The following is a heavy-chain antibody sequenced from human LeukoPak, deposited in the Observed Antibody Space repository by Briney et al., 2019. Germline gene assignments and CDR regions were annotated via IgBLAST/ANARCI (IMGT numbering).Heavy chain of an antibody. CDR2: IDPSDSYT. CDR1: GYSFTSYW. CDR3: ARQKVAATRLNWFDP. Sequence: GESLKISCKGSGYSFTSYWITWVRLMPGKGLEWMGRIDPSDSYTNYSPSFQGHVTISADKSISTAYLQWSSLKASDTAMYYCARQKVAATRLNWFDPWGQGTLVTVSS. D-gene: IGHD2-15*01. J-gene: IGHJ5*02. V-gene: IGHV5-10-1*01.